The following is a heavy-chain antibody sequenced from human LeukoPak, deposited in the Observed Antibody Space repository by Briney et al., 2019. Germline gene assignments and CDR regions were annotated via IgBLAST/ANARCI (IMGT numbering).Heavy chain of an antibody. V-gene: IGHV3-30*18. CDR2: ISYSGNDK. J-gene: IGHJ4*02. CDR1: GFTFSSYG. Sequence: GGSLRLSCAASGFTFSSYGMHWVRQAPGKGLEWVAVISYSGNDKDYADSVKGRFTLSRDNSKNTLFLQMNSLRAEDTAVYYCAKDRDSRPNTIDYWGQGTLVTVSS. CDR3: AKDRDSRPNTIDY. D-gene: IGHD6-13*01.